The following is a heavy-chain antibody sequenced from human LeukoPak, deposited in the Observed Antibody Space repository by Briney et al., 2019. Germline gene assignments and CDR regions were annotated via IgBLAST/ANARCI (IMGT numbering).Heavy chain of an antibody. D-gene: IGHD2-15*01. Sequence: PSETLSLTCTVSGGSISSYYWSWIRQPPGKGLEWIGYIYYSGSTNYNPSLKSRVTISVDTSKNQFSLKLSSVTAADTAVYYCARRGYCSGGSCYSFDYWSQGTLVTVSS. J-gene: IGHJ4*02. CDR1: GGSISSYY. CDR2: IYYSGST. V-gene: IGHV4-59*08. CDR3: ARRGYCSGGSCYSFDY.